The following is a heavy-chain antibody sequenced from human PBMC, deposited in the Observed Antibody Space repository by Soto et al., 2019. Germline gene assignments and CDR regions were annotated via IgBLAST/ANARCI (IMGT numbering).Heavy chain of an antibody. CDR1: GVSISSYY. CDR3: ARHHDS. V-gene: IGHV4-59*08. J-gene: IGHJ4*02. CDR2: IYYSGST. Sequence: SLTLSLTCTVSGVSISSYYWSWIRQPQGKGLEWIGYIYYSGSTNYNPSLKSRVTISVDTSKNQFSLKLSSVTAADTAVYYCARHHDSWGQGTLVTVSS.